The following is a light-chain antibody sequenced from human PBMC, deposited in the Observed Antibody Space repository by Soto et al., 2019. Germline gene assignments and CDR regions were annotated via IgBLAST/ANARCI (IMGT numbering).Light chain of an antibody. V-gene: IGKV1-5*01. J-gene: IGKJ1*01. Sequence: DIQMTQSPSTLSASIGERVTITCWASQSISKWLAWHQQKPGKAPKLLIFDASSLQTGVPSRFIGSGSGTEFTLTISSLQPDDFATYYCQQYQNYSPWTFGQGTKVDIK. CDR1: QSISKW. CDR3: QQYQNYSPWT. CDR2: DAS.